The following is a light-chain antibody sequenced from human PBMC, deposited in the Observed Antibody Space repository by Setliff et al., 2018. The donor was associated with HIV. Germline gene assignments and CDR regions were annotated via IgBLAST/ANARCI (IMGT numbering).Light chain of an antibody. Sequence: QSALTQPASVSGSPGQSITISCTGTSSDIGGYNFVSWYQQHPGKAPKLLIHDVTNRPSGVSNRFSGSKSGNTASLTISGLQVEDEADYYCSSYTSSSTYVFGSGTKVTVL. CDR3: SSYTSSSTYV. J-gene: IGLJ1*01. CDR2: DVT. V-gene: IGLV2-14*03. CDR1: SSDIGGYNF.